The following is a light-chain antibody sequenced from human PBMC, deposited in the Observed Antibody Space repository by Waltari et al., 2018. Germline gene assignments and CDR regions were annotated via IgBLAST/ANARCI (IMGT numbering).Light chain of an antibody. Sequence: DIVMTQSPLSLPVTPGEPASISCRSSQSLLHSNGYNYVDWYLQKTGQSPQLLIYLGSYRASGVPDRFSGSGSGTDFTLKISRVEAEDVGVYYCMQALQTPPGFGGGTKVEIK. CDR3: MQALQTPPG. CDR1: QSLLHSNGYNY. V-gene: IGKV2-28*01. J-gene: IGKJ4*01. CDR2: LGS.